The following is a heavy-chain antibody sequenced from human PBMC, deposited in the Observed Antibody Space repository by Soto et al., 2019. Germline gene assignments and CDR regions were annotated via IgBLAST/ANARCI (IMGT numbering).Heavy chain of an antibody. D-gene: IGHD2-15*01. V-gene: IGHV3-72*01. CDR1: GFTFSDHY. Sequence: EVQLVESGGDLVQPGGSLRLSCAGSGFTFSDHYLDWVRQAPGKGLEWVGRTRNKARSYTTEYAASLEGRFTISRDDSKNSVYLQMSSLKTEDTAVYYCARGFCSGATCYSGDYWGQGTLVTVSS. CDR2: TRNKARSYTT. CDR3: ARGFCSGATCYSGDY. J-gene: IGHJ4*02.